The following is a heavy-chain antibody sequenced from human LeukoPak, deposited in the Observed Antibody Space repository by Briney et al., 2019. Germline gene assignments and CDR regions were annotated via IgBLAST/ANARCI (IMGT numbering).Heavy chain of an antibody. J-gene: IGHJ4*02. CDR3: ARLIQLWVLDY. CDR1: RGSISSGSYY. V-gene: IGHV4-61*02. D-gene: IGHD5-18*01. CDR2: IYTSGST. Sequence: SETLSLTCTVSRGSISSGSYYWSWIRQPAGKGLEWIGRIYTSGSTNYNPSLKSRVTISVDTSKNQFSLKLSSVTAADTAVYYCARLIQLWVLDYWGQGTLVTVSS.